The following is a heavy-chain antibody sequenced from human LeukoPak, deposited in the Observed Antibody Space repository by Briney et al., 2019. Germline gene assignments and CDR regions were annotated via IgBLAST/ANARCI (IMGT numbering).Heavy chain of an antibody. Sequence: GGSLRLSCAASGFTFSSYAMSWVRQAPGKGLEWVSYISSSGSTVYYADSVKGRFTISRDNAKNSLYLQMNSLRAEDTAVYYCARSGYYSGDAFDIWGQGTMVTVSS. V-gene: IGHV3-48*04. D-gene: IGHD3-22*01. CDR1: GFTFSSYA. J-gene: IGHJ3*02. CDR2: ISSSGSTV. CDR3: ARSGYYSGDAFDI.